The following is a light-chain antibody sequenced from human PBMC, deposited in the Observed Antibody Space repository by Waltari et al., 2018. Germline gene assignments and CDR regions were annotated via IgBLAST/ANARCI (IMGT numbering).Light chain of an antibody. J-gene: IGLJ2*01. Sequence: SALTQPPSASGSPGQSVTISCTGTSSDVGGYNYFSCYQQHPGKAPQLMIYEVSKRPSGVPDRFSGSKSGNTASLTVSGLQAEDEADYYCSSYAGSNNLIFGGGTKLTVL. CDR2: EVS. CDR1: SSDVGGYNY. V-gene: IGLV2-8*01. CDR3: SSYAGSNNLI.